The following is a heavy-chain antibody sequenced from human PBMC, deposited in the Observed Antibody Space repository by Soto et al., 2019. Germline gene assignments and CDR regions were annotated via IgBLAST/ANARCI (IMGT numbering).Heavy chain of an antibody. CDR3: ARDHTPRYKWNYFSWFDP. D-gene: IGHD1-7*01. Sequence: SQTLSLTCAVYGGPFSGFYWSWILQPPGKGLEWIGEINHSGTNNSNPSLKSRVTISVDTSKNQFSLKLSTVTAADTAVYYCARDHTPRYKWNYFSWFDPWGQGTLVTVSS. V-gene: IGHV4-34*01. CDR1: GGPFSGFY. J-gene: IGHJ5*02. CDR2: INHSGTN.